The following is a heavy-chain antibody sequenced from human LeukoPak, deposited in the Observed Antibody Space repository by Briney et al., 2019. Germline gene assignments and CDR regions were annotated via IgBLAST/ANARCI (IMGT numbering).Heavy chain of an antibody. CDR3: ARDRDYSRTNFDY. V-gene: IGHV1-69*13. Sequence: GASVKVSCKASGGTFSSHAISWVRQAPGQGLEWMGGIIPIFGTANYAQKFQGRVTITADESTSTAYMELSSLRSEDTAVYYCARDRDYSRTNFDYWGQGTLVTVSS. D-gene: IGHD4-17*01. CDR2: IIPIFGTA. CDR1: GGTFSSHA. J-gene: IGHJ4*02.